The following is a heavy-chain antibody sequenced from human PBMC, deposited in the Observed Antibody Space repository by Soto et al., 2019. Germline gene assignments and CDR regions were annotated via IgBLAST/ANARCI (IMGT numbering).Heavy chain of an antibody. CDR2: ISSNGGRT. CDR3: AKYSELPYEAYLQQ. CDR1: GFPFSVYA. V-gene: IGHV3-23*01. Sequence: PGGSLRLSCAASGFPFSVYAMSWVRQSPGKGLGWVSAISSNGGRTFYADSLRGRFTISRDKSKSALYLQMNNLRAEDTAIYYCAKYSELPYEAYLQQWGQGTLVTVSS. D-gene: IGHD1-7*01. J-gene: IGHJ1*01.